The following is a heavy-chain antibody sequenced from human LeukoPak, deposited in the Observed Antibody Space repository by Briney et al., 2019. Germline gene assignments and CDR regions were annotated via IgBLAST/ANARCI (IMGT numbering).Heavy chain of an antibody. CDR1: GLTFSDYY. J-gene: IGHJ4*02. CDR2: IKNRADGGTT. D-gene: IGHD4-17*01. Sequence: GGSLRLSCAASGLTFSDYYMSWIRQAPGKGLEWVGRIKNRADGGTTDYATPVRGRFTISRVDSDNTVYLQMNSLKNEDTAVYFCATRPPANGDLPLDYWGRGTLVTVSS. V-gene: IGHV3-15*01. CDR3: ATRPPANGDLPLDY.